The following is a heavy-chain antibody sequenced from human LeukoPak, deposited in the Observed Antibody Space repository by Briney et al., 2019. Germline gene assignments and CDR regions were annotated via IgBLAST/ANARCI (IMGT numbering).Heavy chain of an antibody. J-gene: IGHJ4*02. Sequence: ASVKVSCKASGYTFTSYGISWVRQAPGQGLEWMGWISAYNGNTNYAQKLRGRVTMTTDTSTSTAYMELRSLRSDDTAVYYCARDHHPSYSSSSSDYWGQGTLVTVSS. CDR2: ISAYNGNT. D-gene: IGHD6-13*01. CDR3: ARDHHPSYSSSSSDY. CDR1: GYTFTSYG. V-gene: IGHV1-18*01.